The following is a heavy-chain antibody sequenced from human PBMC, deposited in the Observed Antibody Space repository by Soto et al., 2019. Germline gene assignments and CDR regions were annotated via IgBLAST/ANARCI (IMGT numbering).Heavy chain of an antibody. Sequence: EASVKVSCKASGYTFTGYYMHWVRQAPGQGLEWMGWINPNSGGTNYAQKFQGWVTMTRDTSISTAYMELSRLRSDDTAVYYCARVSHYYDSSGPFDYWGQGTLVTSPQ. CDR1: GYTFTGYY. CDR2: INPNSGGT. V-gene: IGHV1-2*04. CDR3: ARVSHYYDSSGPFDY. J-gene: IGHJ4*02. D-gene: IGHD3-22*01.